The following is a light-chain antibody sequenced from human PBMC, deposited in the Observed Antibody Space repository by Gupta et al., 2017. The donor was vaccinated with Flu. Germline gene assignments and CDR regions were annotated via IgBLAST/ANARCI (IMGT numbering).Light chain of an antibody. CDR2: QDT. CDR3: QAWDSSTVL. CDR1: KLGDKY. J-gene: IGLJ2*01. V-gene: IGLV3-1*01. Sequence: SYELTQPPSVSVSPGQPASITCSGDKLGDKYACWYQQKPGQSPVLVIYQDTKRPSGIPERFSGSNSGNTATLTISGTEAIDEADYYCQAWDSSTVLFGGGTKLTVL.